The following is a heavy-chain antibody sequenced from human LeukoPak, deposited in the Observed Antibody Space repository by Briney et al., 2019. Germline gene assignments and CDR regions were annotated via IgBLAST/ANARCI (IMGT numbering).Heavy chain of an antibody. J-gene: IGHJ4*02. Sequence: SETLSLTCTVSGGSISSYYWSWIRQPPGKGLEWIGYIYYSGSTNYNPSLKSRVTISVDTSKNQFSLKLSSVTAADTAVYYCARDTIAAAGTVFDYWGQGTLVTVSS. D-gene: IGHD6-13*01. CDR2: IYYSGST. V-gene: IGHV4-59*12. CDR3: ARDTIAAAGTVFDY. CDR1: GGSISSYY.